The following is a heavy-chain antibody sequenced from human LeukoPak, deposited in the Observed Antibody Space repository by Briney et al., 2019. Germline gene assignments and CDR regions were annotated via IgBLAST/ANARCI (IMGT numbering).Heavy chain of an antibody. Sequence: RSGGSLRLPCAASGLTFNRYPMSGGPDAPGEGPEGVSAISGSGGSTYYADSVKGRFTIPRDNSKKTLYLQVNSLRDEDTAVYYCATPGPEYCTNGVCTFDYWGQGALLTVSS. CDR2: ISGSGGST. CDR3: ATPGPEYCTNGVCTFDY. V-gene: IGHV3-23*01. D-gene: IGHD2-8*01. J-gene: IGHJ4*02. CDR1: GLTFNRYP.